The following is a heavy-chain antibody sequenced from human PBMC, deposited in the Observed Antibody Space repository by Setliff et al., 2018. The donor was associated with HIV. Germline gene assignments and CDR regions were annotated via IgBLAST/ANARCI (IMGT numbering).Heavy chain of an antibody. CDR1: GGSFSGHY. Sequence: SETLSLTCAVYGGSFSGHYWTWIRQPPGKGLEWIGEINHSGLSNFNPSLKSRLSIPVDTPKNQFSLKLSSVTAADTAVYHCTREWTGYSSTWGQGTLVTVSS. CDR3: TREWTGYSST. D-gene: IGHD6-13*01. V-gene: IGHV4-34*01. J-gene: IGHJ1*01. CDR2: INHSGLS.